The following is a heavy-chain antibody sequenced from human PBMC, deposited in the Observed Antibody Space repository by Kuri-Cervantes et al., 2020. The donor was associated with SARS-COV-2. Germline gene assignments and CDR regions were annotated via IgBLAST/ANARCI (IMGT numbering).Heavy chain of an antibody. CDR1: GFRFDNYV. CDR2: INSDGSST. D-gene: IGHD3-16*01. Sequence: GGSLRLSCAASGFRFDNYVMSWVRQAPGKGLVWVSRINSDGSSTSYADSVKGRFTISRDNAKNSLYLQMNSLRAEDTAVYYCTRASSEIMITFGGVIGWFDPWGQGTLVTVSS. CDR3: TRASSEIMITFGGVIGWFDP. V-gene: IGHV3-74*01. J-gene: IGHJ5*02.